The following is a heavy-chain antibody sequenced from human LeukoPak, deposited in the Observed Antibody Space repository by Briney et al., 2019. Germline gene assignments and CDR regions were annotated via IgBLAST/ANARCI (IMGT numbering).Heavy chain of an antibody. CDR1: GFTFSSYA. V-gene: IGHV3-30*04. D-gene: IGHD4-17*01. Sequence: GGSLRLSCAASGFTFSSYAMHWVRQAPGKGLEWVAVISLDGGNKYYADSVKGRFTISRDNSKNTLYLHMNSLRAEDAAVYYYARDPTTRSNQAQYYFDYWGQGTLVTISS. CDR3: ARDPTTRSNQAQYYFDY. CDR2: ISLDGGNK. J-gene: IGHJ4*02.